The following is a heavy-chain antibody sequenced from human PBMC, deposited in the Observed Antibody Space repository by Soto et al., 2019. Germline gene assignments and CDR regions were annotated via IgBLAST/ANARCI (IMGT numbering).Heavy chain of an antibody. V-gene: IGHV4-59*08. CDR1: GGSISSYY. D-gene: IGHD3-22*01. CDR2: IYYSGST. CDR3: ARHDGNYYDSSGYYPDWFDP. J-gene: IGHJ5*02. Sequence: PSETLSLTCTVSGGSISSYYWSWIRQPPGKGLEWIRYIYYSGSTNYNPSLKSRVTISVDTSKNQFSLKLSSVTAADTAVYYCARHDGNYYDSSGYYPDWFDPWGQGTLVTVSS.